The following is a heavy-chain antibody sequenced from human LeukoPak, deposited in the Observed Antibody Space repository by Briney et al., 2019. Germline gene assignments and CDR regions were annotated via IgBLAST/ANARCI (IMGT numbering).Heavy chain of an antibody. CDR2: ISGSGGST. D-gene: IGHD6-13*01. V-gene: IGHV3-23*01. CDR1: GFTFSSYA. CDR3: ANVGQQLARDYFDY. J-gene: IGHJ4*02. Sequence: GGSLRLSCTASGFTFSSYAMRWVRQAPGEGLEWVSAISGSGGSTYYADSVKGRFTIARDNPKNTLYLQMNSLRAEDTAVYYCANVGQQLARDYFDYWGQGTLVTVSS.